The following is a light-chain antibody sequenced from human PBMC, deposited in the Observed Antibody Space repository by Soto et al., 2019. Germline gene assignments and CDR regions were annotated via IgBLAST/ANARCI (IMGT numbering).Light chain of an antibody. V-gene: IGLV2-11*01. J-gene: IGLJ1*01. CDR1: SSDVGGYDY. CDR2: DVS. CDR3: CSYAGGFYV. Sequence: QSALTQPRSVSGSPGQSVTISCTGTSSDVGGYDYVSWYQQHPGRAPKLMIFDVSKRPSGVPDRFSGSKSGSTASLTISWLQGDDEADYYCCSYAGGFYVVGTGTKVTVL.